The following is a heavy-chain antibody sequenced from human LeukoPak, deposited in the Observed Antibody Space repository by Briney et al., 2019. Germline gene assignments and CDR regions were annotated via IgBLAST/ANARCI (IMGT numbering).Heavy chain of an antibody. Sequence: SGTLSLTCAVSGGSISSSNWWSWVRQPPGKGLEWIGEIYHSGSTNYNPSLKSRVTISVDKSKNQFSLKLNSVTAADTAVYYCARGAIPAANWGAFDIWGQGTMVTVSS. D-gene: IGHD2-2*01. V-gene: IGHV4-4*02. CDR3: ARGAIPAANWGAFDI. CDR2: IYHSGST. CDR1: GGSISSSNW. J-gene: IGHJ3*02.